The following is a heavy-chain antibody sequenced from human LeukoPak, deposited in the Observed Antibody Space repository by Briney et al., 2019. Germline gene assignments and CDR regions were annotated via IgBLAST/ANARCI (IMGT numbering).Heavy chain of an antibody. Sequence: PSETLSLTCTVSGGSISSYYWSWLRQPAGKGLEWLGRSYTSGSTNYNPSLKSRVTMSVDTSKNQFSLKLSSVTAADTAVYYCARDLGGSYRYYFDYWGQGTLVTVSS. J-gene: IGHJ4*02. V-gene: IGHV4-4*07. CDR2: SYTSGST. CDR1: GGSISSYY. D-gene: IGHD1-26*01. CDR3: ARDLGGSYRYYFDY.